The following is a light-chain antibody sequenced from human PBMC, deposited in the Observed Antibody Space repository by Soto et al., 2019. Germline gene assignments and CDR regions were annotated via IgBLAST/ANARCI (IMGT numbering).Light chain of an antibody. CDR1: QSVSSN. V-gene: IGKV3-15*01. CDR3: HQYNFWPT. CDR2: GAS. Sequence: IVLTQSPCTLSLSPGERATLSCRASQSVSSNLAWYQQKPGQAPRLLIYGASTRATGIPARFSGSGSGTEFTLTISSLQSEDFAVYYCHQYNFWPTFGQGTKVDIK. J-gene: IGKJ1*01.